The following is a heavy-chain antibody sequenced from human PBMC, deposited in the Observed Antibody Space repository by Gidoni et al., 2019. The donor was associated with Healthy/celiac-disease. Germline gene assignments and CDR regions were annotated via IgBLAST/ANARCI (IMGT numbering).Heavy chain of an antibody. J-gene: IGHJ4*02. V-gene: IGHV3-15*01. CDR3: TTAYRAPN. Sequence: EVQLVESGGGLVKPGRSLRLSCAASGFTFSNAWMNWVRQAPGKGLEWVGCIKIKTDGGTTEYAATVKGRFTISRDDSKNTLYLQMNSLKTEDTAVYYCTTAYRAPNWGQGTLVTVSS. CDR2: IKIKTDGGTT. D-gene: IGHD4-4*01. CDR1: GFTFSNAW.